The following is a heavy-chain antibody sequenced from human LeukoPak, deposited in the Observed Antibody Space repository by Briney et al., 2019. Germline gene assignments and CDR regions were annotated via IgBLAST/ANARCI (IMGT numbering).Heavy chain of an antibody. J-gene: IGHJ6*03. CDR2: IIPIFGTT. Sequence: GASVKVSCKASGYTFTSYAISWVRQAPGQGPEWMGGIIPIFGTTNYAQKFQGRVRITADKSTTTAYMELSSLRSEDTAVYYCARARFPYYRLSGSDYYYMDVWGKGTTVTVSS. V-gene: IGHV1-69*06. D-gene: IGHD3-10*01. CDR1: GYTFTSYA. CDR3: ARARFPYYRLSGSDYYYMDV.